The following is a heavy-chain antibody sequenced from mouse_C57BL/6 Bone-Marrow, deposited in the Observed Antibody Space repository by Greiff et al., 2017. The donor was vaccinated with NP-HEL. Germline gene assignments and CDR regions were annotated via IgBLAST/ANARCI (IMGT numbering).Heavy chain of an antibody. V-gene: IGHV1-50*01. CDR2: IDPSDSYT. J-gene: IGHJ3*01. Sequence: QVQLKQPGAELVKPGASVKLSCKASGYTFTSYWMQWVKQRPGQGLEWIGEIDPSDSYTNYNQKFKGKATLTVDTSSSTAYMQLSSLTSEDSAVYYCATYPWFAYWGQGTLVTVSA. CDR3: ATYPWFAY. D-gene: IGHD6-5*01. CDR1: GYTFTSYW.